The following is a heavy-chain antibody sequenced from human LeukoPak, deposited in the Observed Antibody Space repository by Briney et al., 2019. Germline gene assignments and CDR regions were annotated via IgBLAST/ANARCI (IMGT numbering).Heavy chain of an antibody. Sequence: QTLSLTCAISGDSVSSNSVTWNWTRQSPSRGLEWLGRTYYRSTWYSDYAVSVRGRITVNPDTSKNQFSLHLNSVTPEDTAVYYCARRLTQYDCFDPWGQGILVTVSS. CDR1: GDSVSSNSVT. V-gene: IGHV6-1*01. J-gene: IGHJ5*02. CDR3: ARRLTQYDCFDP. D-gene: IGHD2-2*01. CDR2: TYYRSTWYS.